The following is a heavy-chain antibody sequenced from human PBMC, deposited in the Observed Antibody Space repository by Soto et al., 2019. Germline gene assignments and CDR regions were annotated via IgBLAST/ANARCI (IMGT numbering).Heavy chain of an antibody. CDR3: ASGGPQYCSGGSCYKPQRYYYYYYMDV. CDR2: IYYSGST. D-gene: IGHD2-15*01. CDR1: GGSISSSSYY. J-gene: IGHJ6*03. Sequence: PSETLSLTCTVSGGSISSSSYYWGWIRQPPGKGLEWIGSIYYSGSTYYNPSLKSRVTISVDTSKNQFSLKLSSVTAADTAVYYCASGGPQYCSGGSCYKPQRYYYYYYMDVWGKGTTVTVSS. V-gene: IGHV4-39*01.